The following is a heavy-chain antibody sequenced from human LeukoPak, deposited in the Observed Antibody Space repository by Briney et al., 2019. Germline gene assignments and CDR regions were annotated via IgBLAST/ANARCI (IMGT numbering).Heavy chain of an antibody. Sequence: SVKVSCKASGFTFTSSAMQWVRQARGQRLEWIGWIVVGSGNTNYAQKFQERVAITRDMSTSTAYMELSSLRSEDTAVYYCAAGSYYDSSGYDAFDIWGQGTMVTVSS. D-gene: IGHD3-22*01. V-gene: IGHV1-58*02. CDR1: GFTFTSSA. CDR3: AAGSYYDSSGYDAFDI. CDR2: IVVGSGNT. J-gene: IGHJ3*02.